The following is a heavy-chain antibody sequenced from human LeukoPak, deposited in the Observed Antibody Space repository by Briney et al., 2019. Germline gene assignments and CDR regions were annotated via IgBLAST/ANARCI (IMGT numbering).Heavy chain of an antibody. D-gene: IGHD3-3*01. J-gene: IGHJ4*02. CDR1: GFTFSSYA. CDR3: AKSSKRVAGYYFDY. Sequence: PGGSLRLSCAAPGFTFSSYAMSWVRQAPGKGLEWVSAISGSGGSTYYADFVKGRFTISRDNSKNTLYLQMNSLRAEDTAVYYCAKSSKRVAGYYFDYWGQGTLVTVSS. V-gene: IGHV3-23*01. CDR2: ISGSGGST.